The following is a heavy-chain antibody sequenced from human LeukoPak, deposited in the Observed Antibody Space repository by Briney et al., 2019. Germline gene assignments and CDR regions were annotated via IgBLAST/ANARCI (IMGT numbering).Heavy chain of an antibody. CDR3: AKAYYDSNGAFDI. CDR2: ISYDGSNK. D-gene: IGHD3-22*01. Sequence: PGGSLRLSCAASGFTFSSYAMHWVRQAPGKGLEWVAVISYDGSNKYYADSVKGRFTISRDNAKNSLYLQMNSLRAEDTAVYYCAKAYYDSNGAFDIWGQGTMVTVSS. V-gene: IGHV3-30-3*01. J-gene: IGHJ3*02. CDR1: GFTFSSYA.